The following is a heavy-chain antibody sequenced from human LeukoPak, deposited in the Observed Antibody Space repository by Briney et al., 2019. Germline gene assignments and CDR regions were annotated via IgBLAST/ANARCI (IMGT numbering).Heavy chain of an antibody. Sequence: PGRSLRLSCAASGFTFSSYAMHWVRQAPGKGLEWVALISYDGSYKYYADSVRGRFTISRDDSKNTLYLQMNSLRAEDTAVYYCARDKKGQWLVHNNWFDPWGQGTLVTVSS. V-gene: IGHV3-30*04. CDR2: ISYDGSYK. CDR1: GFTFSSYA. D-gene: IGHD6-19*01. J-gene: IGHJ5*02. CDR3: ARDKKGQWLVHNNWFDP.